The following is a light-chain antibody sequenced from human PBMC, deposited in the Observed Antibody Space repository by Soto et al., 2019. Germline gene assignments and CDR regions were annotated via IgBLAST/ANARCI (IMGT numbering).Light chain of an antibody. V-gene: IGKV3-20*01. CDR2: GAS. CDR3: HQYDSSPIS. Sequence: EIVLTQSPGTLSLAAGERATLSCRASQSVSSNLVAWYQQKPGQAPMLLISGASRTPTGIPDRFSGSESWTDFTLSISSLETEAYAVYHCHQYDSSPISVGGGTKVEAK. CDR1: QSVSSNL. J-gene: IGKJ4*01.